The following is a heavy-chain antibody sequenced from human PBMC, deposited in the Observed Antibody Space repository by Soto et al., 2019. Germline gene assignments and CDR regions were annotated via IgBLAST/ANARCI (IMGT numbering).Heavy chain of an antibody. J-gene: IGHJ6*02. Sequence: QVQLQQWGAGLLKPSETLSLTCAVYGGSFSGYYWSWIRQPPGKGLEWIGEINHSGSTNYNPSLKSRVTISVDTSKNQFSLKLSSVTAADTAVYYCAKRSYGYYYYGMDVWGQGTTVTVSS. CDR2: INHSGST. CDR1: GGSFSGYY. D-gene: IGHD3-16*01. CDR3: AKRSYGYYYYGMDV. V-gene: IGHV4-34*01.